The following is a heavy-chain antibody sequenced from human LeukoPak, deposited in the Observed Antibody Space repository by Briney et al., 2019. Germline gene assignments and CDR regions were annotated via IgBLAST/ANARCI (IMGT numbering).Heavy chain of an antibody. Sequence: SVKVSCKASGGTFSSYAISWVRQAPGQGLEWMGGIIPIFGTANYAQKFQGRVTITADESTSTAYMELSSLRSEDTAVYYCASYPFLYCSSTSCQGGFYFDYWGQGTLVTVSS. CDR1: GGTFSSYA. CDR3: ASYPFLYCSSTSCQGGFYFDY. D-gene: IGHD2-2*01. V-gene: IGHV1-69*13. J-gene: IGHJ4*02. CDR2: IIPIFGTA.